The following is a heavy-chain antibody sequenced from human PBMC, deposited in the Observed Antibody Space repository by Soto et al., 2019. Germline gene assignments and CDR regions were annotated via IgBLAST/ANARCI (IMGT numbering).Heavy chain of an antibody. CDR2: IYYSGST. J-gene: IGHJ6*02. D-gene: IGHD2-8*01. Sequence: SETLSLTCTVSGGSISSYYGSWIRQPPGKGLEWIGYIYYSGSTNYNPSLKSRVTISVDTSKNQFSLKLSSVTAADTAVYYCARDFPYTKGGMDVWGQGTTVTVSS. V-gene: IGHV4-59*01. CDR1: GGSISSYY. CDR3: ARDFPYTKGGMDV.